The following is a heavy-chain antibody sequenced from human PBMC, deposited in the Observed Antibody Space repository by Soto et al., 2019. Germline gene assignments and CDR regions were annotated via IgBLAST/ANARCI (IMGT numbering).Heavy chain of an antibody. V-gene: IGHV4-4*02. D-gene: IGHD3-22*01. Sequence: SETLSLTCAVSGGSISSSNWWSWVRQPPGKGLEWIGEIYHSGSTNYNPSLKSRVTISVDKSKNQFSLKLSSVTAADTAVYYCEREGYYYDSSAAFDIWGQGTMVTVSS. CDR2: IYHSGST. CDR1: GGSISSSNW. J-gene: IGHJ3*02. CDR3: EREGYYYDSSAAFDI.